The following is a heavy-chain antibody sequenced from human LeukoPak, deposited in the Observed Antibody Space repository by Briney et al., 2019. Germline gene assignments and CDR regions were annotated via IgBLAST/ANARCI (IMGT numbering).Heavy chain of an antibody. V-gene: IGHV3-21*01. Sequence: GGSLRLSCAASGFSLSDYWMHWVRQAPGKGLVWVSSISSGSLYMYYADSVKGRFTISRDNAKNSLYLQMNSLRGEDTAVYYCARHLRYDYGEYEDNFDSWGQGTLVTVSS. J-gene: IGHJ4*02. CDR3: ARHLRYDYGEYEDNFDS. CDR2: ISSGSLYM. D-gene: IGHD4-17*01. CDR1: GFSLSDYW.